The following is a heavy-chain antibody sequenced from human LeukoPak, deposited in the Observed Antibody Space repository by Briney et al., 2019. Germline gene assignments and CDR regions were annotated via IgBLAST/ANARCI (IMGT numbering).Heavy chain of an antibody. V-gene: IGHV4-61*02. J-gene: IGHJ5*02. CDR2: IYTSGST. D-gene: IGHD4-11*01. CDR1: GGSISSGSYY. Sequence: SQTLSLTCTVSGGSISSGSYYWSWIRQPAGKGLEWIGRIYTSGSTNYNPSLKSRVTISVDTSKNQFSLKLSFVTAADTAVYYCASSNGYNWFDPWGQGTLVTVSS. CDR3: ASSNGYNWFDP.